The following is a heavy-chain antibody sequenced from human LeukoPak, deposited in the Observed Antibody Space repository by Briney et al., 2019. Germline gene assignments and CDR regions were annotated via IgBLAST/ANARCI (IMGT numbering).Heavy chain of an antibody. CDR2: ISWDGGST. CDR1: GFTFDDYT. J-gene: IGHJ4*02. CDR3: AKEGELLDDYYFDD. D-gene: IGHD1-26*01. Sequence: GGSLRLSCAASGFTFDDYTMHWVRQAPGKGLEWVSLISWDGGSTYYADSVKGRFTISRDNSKNSLYLQMNSLRTEDTALYYCAKEGELLDDYYFDDWGQGSLVTVSA. V-gene: IGHV3-43*01.